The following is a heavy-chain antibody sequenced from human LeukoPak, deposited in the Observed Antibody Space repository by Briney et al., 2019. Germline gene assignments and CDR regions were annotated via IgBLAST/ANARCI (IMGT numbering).Heavy chain of an antibody. J-gene: IGHJ5*02. V-gene: IGHV1-69*13. CDR1: GGTFSSYA. CDR3: ARAGYSSSWYKGGFDP. Sequence: GASVKVSCKASGGTFSSYAISWVRQAPGQGLEWMGGIIPIFGTANYAQKFQGRVTITADESTSTAYMELSSLRSEDTAVYYCARAGYSSSWYKGGFDPWGQGTLVTVSS. D-gene: IGHD6-13*01. CDR2: IIPIFGTA.